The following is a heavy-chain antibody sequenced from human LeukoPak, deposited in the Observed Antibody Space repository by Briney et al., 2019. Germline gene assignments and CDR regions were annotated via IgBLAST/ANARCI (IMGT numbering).Heavy chain of an antibody. J-gene: IGHJ4*02. V-gene: IGHV4-4*07. D-gene: IGHD1-1*01. CDR2: FYTSGTT. CDR3: ARIYTGNYLDY. Sequence: LETLSLTCTVSGASISDSYWGWIRQPAGKGLEWIGRFYTSGTTTYNPSLKSRVTMSFDTSKNQFSVRLTSVTAADTAVYYCARIYTGNYLDYWGQGTLLTVSS. CDR1: GASISDSY.